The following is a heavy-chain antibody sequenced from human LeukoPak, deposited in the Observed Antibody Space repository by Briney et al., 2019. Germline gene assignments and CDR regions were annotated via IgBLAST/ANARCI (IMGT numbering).Heavy chain of an antibody. D-gene: IGHD3-22*01. CDR3: ATEGPYDSSGPQFD. Sequence: ASVKVSCKVSGCTLTELSMHWVRQAPGKGLEWMGGFDPEDGETIYAQKFQGRVTMTEDTSTDTAYMELSSLRSEDTAVYYCATEGPYDSSGPQFDWGQGTLVTVSS. CDR2: FDPEDGET. J-gene: IGHJ4*02. CDR1: GCTLTELS. V-gene: IGHV1-24*01.